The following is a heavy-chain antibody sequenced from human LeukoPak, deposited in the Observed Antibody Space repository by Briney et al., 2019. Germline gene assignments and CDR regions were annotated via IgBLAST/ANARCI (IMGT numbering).Heavy chain of an antibody. CDR2: ISSSSSYI. Sequence: PGGSLTLSCAASGFTFSSYSMNWVRQAPGKGLEWVSSISSSSSYIYYADSVKGRFTISRDNAKNSLYLQMNSLRAEDTAVYYCARSIAAAVYFDYWGQGTLGAVSS. CDR1: GFTFSSYS. J-gene: IGHJ4*02. D-gene: IGHD6-13*01. CDR3: ARSIAAAVYFDY. V-gene: IGHV3-21*01.